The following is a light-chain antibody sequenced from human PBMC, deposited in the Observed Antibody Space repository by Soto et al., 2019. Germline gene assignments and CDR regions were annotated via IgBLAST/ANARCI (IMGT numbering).Light chain of an antibody. Sequence: VDRVAITCRASQSISSWLAWYQQKPGKVPKLLIYDASNLGSGVPSRFSGSGSGTEFTLTISSLQPDDFATYYCQHYNSYSEAFGQGTKVDIK. J-gene: IGKJ1*01. V-gene: IGKV1-5*01. CDR3: QHYNSYSEA. CDR1: QSISSW. CDR2: DAS.